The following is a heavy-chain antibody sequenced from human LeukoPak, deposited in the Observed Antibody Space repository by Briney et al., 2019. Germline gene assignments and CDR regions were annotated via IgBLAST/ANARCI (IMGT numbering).Heavy chain of an antibody. V-gene: IGHV1-69*05. CDR2: IIPIFGTA. CDR3: ARDRCSSTSCQPYYYYYMDV. Sequence: SVKVSCKASGGTFSSYAISWVRQAPGQGLEWMGGIIPIFGTANYAQKFQGRVTITTDESTSTAYMELSGLRSEDTAVYYCARDRCSSTSCQPYYYYYMDVWGKGTTVTVSS. CDR1: GGTFSSYA. D-gene: IGHD2-2*01. J-gene: IGHJ6*03.